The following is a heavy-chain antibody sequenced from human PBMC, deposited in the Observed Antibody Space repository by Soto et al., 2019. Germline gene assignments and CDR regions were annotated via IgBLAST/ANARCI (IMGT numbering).Heavy chain of an antibody. CDR3: ARDWSIAAAGSDYYYGMDV. J-gene: IGHJ6*02. D-gene: IGHD6-13*01. CDR2: INAGNGNT. Sequence: QVQLVQSGAEVKKPGASVKVSCKASGYTFTSYAMHWVRQAPGQRLGGMGWINAGNGNTKYSQKFQGRVTITRDTSASTGYMELSSLRSEDTAVYYCARDWSIAAAGSDYYYGMDVWGQGTTVTVSS. CDR1: GYTFTSYA. V-gene: IGHV1-3*01.